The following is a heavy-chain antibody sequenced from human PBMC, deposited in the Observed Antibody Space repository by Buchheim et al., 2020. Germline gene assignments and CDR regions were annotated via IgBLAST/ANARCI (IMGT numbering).Heavy chain of an antibody. CDR1: GFTFSPYW. CDR3: GRGGSNTARGMDV. V-gene: IGHV3-74*01. J-gene: IGHJ6*02. D-gene: IGHD5-18*01. Sequence: EVQLVESGGGLVQPGGSLRLSRVASGFTFSPYWMHWVRQAPGKGLVWVSRIGIDGSTTNYADSVKGRFTISRDNVKNTLYLQMDSLRAEDTAVYFCGRGGSNTARGMDVWGQGTT. CDR2: IGIDGSTT.